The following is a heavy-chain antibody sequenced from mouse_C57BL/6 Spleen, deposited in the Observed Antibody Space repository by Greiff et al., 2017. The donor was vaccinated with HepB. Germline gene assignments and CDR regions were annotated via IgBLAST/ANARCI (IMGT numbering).Heavy chain of an antibody. CDR3: ARGPNLYYYGSDYWYFDV. V-gene: IGHV5-17*01. D-gene: IGHD1-1*01. CDR2: ISSGSSTI. Sequence: EVQLVESGGGLVKPGGSLKLSCAASGFTFSDYGMHWVRQAPEKGLEWVAYISSGSSTIYYADTVKGRFTISRDNAKNTLFLQMTSLRSEDTAMYYCARGPNLYYYGSDYWYFDVWGTGTTVTVSS. J-gene: IGHJ1*03. CDR1: GFTFSDYG.